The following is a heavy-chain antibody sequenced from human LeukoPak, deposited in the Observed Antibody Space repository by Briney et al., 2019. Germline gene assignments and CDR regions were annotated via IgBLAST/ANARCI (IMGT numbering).Heavy chain of an antibody. CDR1: GFTFSSYS. Sequence: PGGSLRLSCSVSGFTFSSYSMNWVRQAPGKGLEWVSYITSSSSIIYYADSVKGRFTISRDNAKNSLYLQMNSLRAEDTAVYYCAREAARRDYWRQGTLVTVSS. D-gene: IGHD6-6*01. CDR3: AREAARRDY. CDR2: ITSSSSII. J-gene: IGHJ4*02. V-gene: IGHV3-21*05.